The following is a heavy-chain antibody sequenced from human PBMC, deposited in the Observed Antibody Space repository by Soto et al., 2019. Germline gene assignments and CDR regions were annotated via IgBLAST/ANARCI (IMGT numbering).Heavy chain of an antibody. CDR1: GYTFTTSW. CDR2: IYPGDSDT. Sequence: PGESLKISCKGSGYTFTTSWIGWVPQMPGKGLEWVAIIYPGDSDTRYSPSFQGQVTISADKSISTAYLQWSSLKASDTAMYYCARRRNGYASDYWGQGTLVTVSS. J-gene: IGHJ4*02. CDR3: ARRRNGYASDY. D-gene: IGHD5-12*01. V-gene: IGHV5-51*01.